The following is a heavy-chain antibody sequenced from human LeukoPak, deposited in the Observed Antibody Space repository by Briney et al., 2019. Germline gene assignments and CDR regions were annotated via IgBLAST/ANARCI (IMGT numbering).Heavy chain of an antibody. CDR3: ARQDYYGSGSYYNWFDP. D-gene: IGHD3-10*01. V-gene: IGHV4-59*08. Sequence: SETLSLTCTVSGGSISSYYWSWIRQPPGKGLEWIGYIYYSGSTNYNPSLKNRVTISVDTSKNQFSLKLSSVTAADTAVYFCARQDYYGSGSYYNWFDPWGQGTLVTVS. CDR1: GGSISSYY. CDR2: IYYSGST. J-gene: IGHJ5*02.